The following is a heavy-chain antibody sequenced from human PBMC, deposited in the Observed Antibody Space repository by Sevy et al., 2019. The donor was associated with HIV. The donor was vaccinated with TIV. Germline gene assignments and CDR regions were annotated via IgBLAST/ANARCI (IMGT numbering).Heavy chain of an antibody. D-gene: IGHD3-22*01. CDR2: ISYDGSNK. Sequence: GGSLRLSCAASGFTFSSYAMHWLRQAPGKGLEWVALISYDGSNKYYADSVKGRFTISRDNSKNTLYLQMNSLRAEDTAVYYCARDLPYYYDSSGYTYYFDYWGQRTLVTVSS. J-gene: IGHJ4*02. CDR3: ARDLPYYYDSSGYTYYFDY. CDR1: GFTFSSYA. V-gene: IGHV3-30*04.